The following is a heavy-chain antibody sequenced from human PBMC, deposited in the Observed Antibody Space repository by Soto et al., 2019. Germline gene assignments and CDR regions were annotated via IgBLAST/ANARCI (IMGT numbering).Heavy chain of an antibody. CDR1: GGSISSYY. Sequence: SETLSLTCTVSGGSISSYYWSWIRQPPGKGLEWIGYIYYSGSTNYNPSLKSRVTISVDTSKNQFSLKLSSVTAADTAVYYCESYSKWLFTGIFDYWGQGTLVTVSS. V-gene: IGHV4-59*01. D-gene: IGHD3-22*01. J-gene: IGHJ4*02. CDR2: IYYSGST. CDR3: ESYSKWLFTGIFDY.